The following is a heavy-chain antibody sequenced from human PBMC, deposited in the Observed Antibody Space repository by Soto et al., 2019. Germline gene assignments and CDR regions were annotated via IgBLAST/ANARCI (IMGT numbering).Heavy chain of an antibody. J-gene: IGHJ4*02. CDR3: ARSRIVPAAKYYFDY. CDR1: GGTFSSYT. V-gene: IGHV1-69*02. Sequence: SVKVSCKASGGTFSSYTISWVRQAPGQGLEWMGRIIPILGIANYAQKFQGRVTITADKSTSTAYMELSSLRSEDTAVYYCARSRIVPAAKYYFDYWGQGTLVTVSS. CDR2: IIPILGIA. D-gene: IGHD2-2*01.